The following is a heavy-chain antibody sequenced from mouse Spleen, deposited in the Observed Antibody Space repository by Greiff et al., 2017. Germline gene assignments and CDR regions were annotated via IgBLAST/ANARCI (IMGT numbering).Heavy chain of an antibody. CDR2: ISSGGDYI. D-gene: IGHD1-1*01. CDR1: GFTFSSYA. CDR3: TRDSYGSSLYFDV. Sequence: EVQLVESGEGLVKPGGSLKLSCAASGFTFSSYAMSWVRQTPEKRLEWVAYISSGGDYIYYADTVKGRFTISRDNARNTLYLQMSSLKSEDTAMYYCTRDSYGSSLYFDVWGTGTTVTVSS. V-gene: IGHV5-9-1*02. J-gene: IGHJ1*03.